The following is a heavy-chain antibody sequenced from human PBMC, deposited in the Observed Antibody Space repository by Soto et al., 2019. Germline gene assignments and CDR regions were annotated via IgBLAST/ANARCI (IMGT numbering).Heavy chain of an antibody. J-gene: IGHJ6*02. D-gene: IGHD3-22*01. CDR2: INPNSGGT. CDR1: GCTFTGYY. Sequence: ASVKVSCKASGCTFTGYYMHWVRQAPGQGLEWMGWINPNSGGTNYAQKFQGWVTMTRDTSISTAYMELSRLRSDDTAVYYCARGGRSNTYYYDSSGQGGMDVWGQGTTVTVSS. V-gene: IGHV1-2*04. CDR3: ARGGRSNTYYYDSSGQGGMDV.